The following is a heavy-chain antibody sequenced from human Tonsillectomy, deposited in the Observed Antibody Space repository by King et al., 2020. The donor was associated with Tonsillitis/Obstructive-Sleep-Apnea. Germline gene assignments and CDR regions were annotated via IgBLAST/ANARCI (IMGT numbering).Heavy chain of an antibody. D-gene: IGHD5-24*01. J-gene: IGHJ4*02. CDR1: VGFVSSGSYY. CDR3: ARGGGYKRGY. V-gene: IGHV4-61*01. CDR2: IYSSGST. Sequence: QLQESGPGLVKPSETLSLTCTVSVGFVSSGSYYCSWIRQPPGKGRECIVNIYSSGSTNYNPSLTSRVTISVDTSKNQFSLKLSSVTAADTAVYYCARGGGYKRGYWGQGTLVTVSS.